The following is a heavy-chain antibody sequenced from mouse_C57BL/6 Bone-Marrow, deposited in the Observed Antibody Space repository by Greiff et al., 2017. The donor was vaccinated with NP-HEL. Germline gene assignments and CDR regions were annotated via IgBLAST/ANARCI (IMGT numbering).Heavy chain of an antibody. CDR2: INPSNGGT. V-gene: IGHV1-53*01. J-gene: IGHJ2*01. Sequence: QVHVKQPGTELVKPGASVKLSCKASGYTFTSYWMHWVKQRPGQGLEWIGNINPSNGGTNYNEKFKSKATLTVDKSSSTAYMQLSSLTSEDSAVYYCARRDYYGSSYDYFDYWGQGTTLTVSS. D-gene: IGHD1-1*01. CDR1: GYTFTSYW. CDR3: ARRDYYGSSYDYFDY.